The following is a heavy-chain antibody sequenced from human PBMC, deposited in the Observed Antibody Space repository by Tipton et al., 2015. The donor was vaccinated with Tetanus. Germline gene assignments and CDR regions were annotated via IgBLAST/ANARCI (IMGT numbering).Heavy chain of an antibody. CDR1: GGSISSYY. CDR2: ILYTGST. V-gene: IGHV4-59*12. Sequence: GLVKPSETLSLTCTVSGGSISSYYWTWIRQPPGRGLEWIGYILYTGSTFTTPSLKSRVTISVDTSKNQFSLKLTSVTAADTAVFYCARGSRYYFDSWGQGTLVTVSS. CDR3: ARGSRYYFDS. J-gene: IGHJ4*02.